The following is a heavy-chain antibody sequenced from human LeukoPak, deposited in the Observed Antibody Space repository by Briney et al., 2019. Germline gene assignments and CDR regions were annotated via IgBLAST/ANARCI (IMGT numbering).Heavy chain of an antibody. CDR2: IIPIFGTA. V-gene: IGHV1-69*13. J-gene: IGHJ2*01. D-gene: IGHD6-19*01. CDR1: GGTFSSYA. Sequence: SVKVSCKASGGTFSSYAISWVRQAPGQGLEWMGGIIPIFGTANYAQKFQGRVTITADESTSTAYMELSSLRSEDTAVYYCASCIAVAGTFRYFDLWGRGTLVTVSS. CDR3: ASCIAVAGTFRYFDL.